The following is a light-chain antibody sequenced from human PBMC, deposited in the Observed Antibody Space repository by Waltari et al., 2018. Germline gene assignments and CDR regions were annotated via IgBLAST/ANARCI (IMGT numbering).Light chain of an antibody. CDR1: SSDVGGHNY. CDR3: SSFSTSSTLLL. V-gene: IGLV2-14*01. CDR2: EVT. J-gene: IGLJ2*01. Sequence: QSALSQPASVSGSPGQSISISCTGTSSDVGGHNYVSWYQQHPGKAPKLLIYEVTNRPSVVSNRFSGSKSGNAASLTISGLQAEDEGDYYCSSFSTSSTLLLFGGGTKLTVL.